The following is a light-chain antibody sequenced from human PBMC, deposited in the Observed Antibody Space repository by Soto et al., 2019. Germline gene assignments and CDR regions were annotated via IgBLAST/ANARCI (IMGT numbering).Light chain of an antibody. CDR1: QSVSSSY. J-gene: IGKJ3*01. Sequence: EIVLTQSPGTLSVSLGERATLSCRASQSVSSSYLAWHQQKAGQPPRLLIYAASTRATGIPDRFSGSGSGADFTLTISRLEPEDIAVYYCQQYDGSLFTFGPGTKVDIK. CDR2: AAS. V-gene: IGKV3-20*01. CDR3: QQYDGSLFT.